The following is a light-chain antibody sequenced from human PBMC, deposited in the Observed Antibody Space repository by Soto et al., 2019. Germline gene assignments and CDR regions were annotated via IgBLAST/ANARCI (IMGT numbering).Light chain of an antibody. J-gene: IGLJ2*01. Sequence: QPVLTQSPSASASLGASVKLTCTLSSGHSSYAIAWHQQQPEKGPRYLMKINSDGSHSKGDGIPDSFSGSSSGAERYLTISRLPSEDEADYYCQTWGTGIRVFGGGTKLTVL. V-gene: IGLV4-69*01. CDR1: SGHSSYA. CDR2: INSDGSH. CDR3: QTWGTGIRV.